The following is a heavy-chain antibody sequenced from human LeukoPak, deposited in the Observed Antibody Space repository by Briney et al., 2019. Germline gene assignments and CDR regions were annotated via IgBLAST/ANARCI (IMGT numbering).Heavy chain of an antibody. CDR1: AYTFTGYY. CDR2: INPNSGGT. V-gene: IGHV1-2*02. J-gene: IGHJ3*02. D-gene: IGHD6-13*01. Sequence: GASVKVSCKASAYTFTGYYMHWVRQAPGQGLEWMGWINPNSGGTNYAQKFQGRVTMTRDTSISTAYMELSRLRSDDTAVYYCARVYSSSWYQNSEHAFDIWGQGTMVTVSS. CDR3: ARVYSSSWYQNSEHAFDI.